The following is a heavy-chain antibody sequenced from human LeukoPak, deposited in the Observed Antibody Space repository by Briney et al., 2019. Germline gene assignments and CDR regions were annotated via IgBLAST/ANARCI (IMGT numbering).Heavy chain of an antibody. CDR3: ARDGYYGSAYGLDV. J-gene: IGHJ6*02. CDR2: ISSSGGTI. Sequence: GGSLRLSCGASGFTFSNHEMNGVRQVPGKGLEWVSYISSSGGTIYYADSVKGRFTISRDNAKNSLYLQMSGLRAEDTAVYYCARDGYYGSAYGLDVWGQGTTVTVSS. V-gene: IGHV3-48*03. D-gene: IGHD3-10*01. CDR1: GFTFSNHE.